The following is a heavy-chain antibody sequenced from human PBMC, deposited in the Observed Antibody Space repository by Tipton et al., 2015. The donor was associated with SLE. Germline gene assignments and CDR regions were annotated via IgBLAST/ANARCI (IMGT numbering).Heavy chain of an antibody. CDR3: AREFLNPVTTVHYYFDL. J-gene: IGHJ2*01. Sequence: LRLSCTVSGGSLSSYYWSWIRQPAGGGLEWVGRIYTNENTNYNPSLKSRVTMSVDTSKNHFSLKLISVTAADTAVYYCAREFLNPVTTVHYYFDLWGRGTLVTVSS. D-gene: IGHD4-11*01. CDR1: GGSLSSYY. CDR2: IYTNENT. V-gene: IGHV4-4*07.